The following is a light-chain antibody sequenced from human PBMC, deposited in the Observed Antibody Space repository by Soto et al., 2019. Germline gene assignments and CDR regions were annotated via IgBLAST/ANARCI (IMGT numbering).Light chain of an antibody. CDR2: GAS. CDR1: QGIGGR. CDR3: LQVYSFPRT. V-gene: IGKV1-12*01. J-gene: IGKJ1*01. Sequence: DIQMTQSPSSVSASVGDRITITCRASQGIGGRLAWFQQKPGKAPQYMIQGASILQSGVPSRFSGSGSRTKFILNINNLQPEDFAAYLCLQVYSFPRTFGLATKVEI.